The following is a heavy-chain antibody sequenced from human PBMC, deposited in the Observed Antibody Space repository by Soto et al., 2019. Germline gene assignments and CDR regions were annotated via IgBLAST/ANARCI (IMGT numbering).Heavy chain of an antibody. Sequence: GGSLRLSCAASGFTFSGYCMHWVRQAPGKGLEWVSRISGNGSSKYYADSVKGRFTISRDNSKNTLYLQMNSLRAEDTAVYYCAKMRCSSTSCYATLDYWGQGTLVTVSS. J-gene: IGHJ4*02. CDR2: ISGNGSSK. D-gene: IGHD2-2*01. CDR1: GFTFSGYC. V-gene: IGHV3-23*01. CDR3: AKMRCSSTSCYATLDY.